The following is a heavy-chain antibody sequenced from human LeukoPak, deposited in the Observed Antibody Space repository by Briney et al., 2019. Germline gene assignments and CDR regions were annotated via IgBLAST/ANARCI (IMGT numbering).Heavy chain of an antibody. V-gene: IGHV1-18*01. Sequence: ASVKVSCKASGYTFTSYGISWVRQAPGQGLEWMGWISAYNGNTNYALKLQGRVTMTTDTSTSTAYMELRSLRSDDTAVYYCAKDVGIAAAGTFGYWGQGTLVTVSS. CDR1: GYTFTSYG. J-gene: IGHJ4*02. D-gene: IGHD6-13*01. CDR3: AKDVGIAAAGTFGY. CDR2: ISAYNGNT.